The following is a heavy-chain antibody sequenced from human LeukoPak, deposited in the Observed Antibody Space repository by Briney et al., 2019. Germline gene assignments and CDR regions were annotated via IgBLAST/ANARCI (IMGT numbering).Heavy chain of an antibody. J-gene: IGHJ4*02. V-gene: IGHV1-2*02. CDR3: ARPAGGSGYYYFDY. CDR1: GYTFTGYY. D-gene: IGHD3-22*01. Sequence: RASVKVSCKASGYTFTGYYMHWVRQAPGQGLEWMGWINPNSGGTNYAQKFQGRVTMTRDTSLSTAYMELSRLRSDDTAVYYCARPAGGSGYYYFDYWGQGTLVTVSS. CDR2: INPNSGGT.